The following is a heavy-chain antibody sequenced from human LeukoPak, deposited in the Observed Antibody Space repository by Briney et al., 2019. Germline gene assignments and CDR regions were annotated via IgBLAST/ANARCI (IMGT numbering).Heavy chain of an antibody. Sequence: GGSLRLSCTASGFNFGNYAMSWVRQAPGKGLEWLGFIRSKASGGAIEYDPSVDGRFTISRDDSKSIAYLRMTSLKTEDTATYFCTREVDGMSASWGQGTLVTVSS. CDR2: IRSKASGGAI. D-gene: IGHD1-14*01. J-gene: IGHJ5*02. CDR1: GFNFGNYA. CDR3: TREVDGMSAS. V-gene: IGHV3-49*04.